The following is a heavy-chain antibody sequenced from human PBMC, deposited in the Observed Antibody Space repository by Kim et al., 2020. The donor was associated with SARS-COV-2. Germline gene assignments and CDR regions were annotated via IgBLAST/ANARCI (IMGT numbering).Heavy chain of an antibody. Sequence: GGSLRLSCAASGFTFSSYAMSWVRQAPGKGLEWVSAISGSGGSTYYADSVKGRFTISRDNSKNTLYLQMNSLRAEDTAVYYCAKGVGYCSSSSCYAFYYCYGMDVWGQGTTVTVSS. CDR2: ISGSGGST. CDR1: GFTFSSYA. V-gene: IGHV3-23*01. CDR3: AKGVGYCSSSSCYAFYYCYGMDV. J-gene: IGHJ6*02. D-gene: IGHD2-2*01.